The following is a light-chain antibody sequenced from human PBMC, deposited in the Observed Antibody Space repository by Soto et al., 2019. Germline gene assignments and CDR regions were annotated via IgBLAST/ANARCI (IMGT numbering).Light chain of an antibody. CDR3: QQYNRWPYT. Sequence: EIVMTQSPATLSVSPGERATLSCRASQSVSRNLAWYQQKPGQAPRLLIYAASTRATGIPARFSGSGSGTELNLTISSMQSEDFAVYYCQQYNRWPYTFGQGNKLEIE. J-gene: IGKJ2*01. CDR1: QSVSRN. CDR2: AAS. V-gene: IGKV3-15*01.